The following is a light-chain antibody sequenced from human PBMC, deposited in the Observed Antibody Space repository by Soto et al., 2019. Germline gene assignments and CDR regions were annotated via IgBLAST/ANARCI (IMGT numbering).Light chain of an antibody. CDR2: KAS. CDR3: QHYNSYSGT. CDR1: QSISSW. Sequence: DIQMTQSPSTLSASVGDRVTITCRASQSISSWLAWYQRKPGKAPKLLIYKASSLESGVPSRFSGSESGTEFTLTISSLQPDDFATYYCQHYNSYSGTFGQGTKV. J-gene: IGKJ1*01. V-gene: IGKV1-5*03.